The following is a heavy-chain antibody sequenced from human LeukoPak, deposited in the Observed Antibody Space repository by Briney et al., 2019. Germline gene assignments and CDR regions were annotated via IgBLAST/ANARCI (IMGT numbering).Heavy chain of an antibody. D-gene: IGHD2-15*01. CDR3: ARVNWATHPNYYYMDV. CDR2: IYYSGST. J-gene: IGHJ6*03. Sequence: SETLSLICTVSGGSISSGGYYWRWIRQHPEKGLEWIGYIYYSGSTYYNPSLKSRVTISVDTSKNQFSLKLSSVTAADTAVYYCARVNWATHPNYYYMDVWGKGTTVTVSS. V-gene: IGHV4-31*03. CDR1: GGSISSGGYY.